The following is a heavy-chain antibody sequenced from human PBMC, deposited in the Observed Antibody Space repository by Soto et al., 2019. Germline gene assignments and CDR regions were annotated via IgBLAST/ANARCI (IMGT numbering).Heavy chain of an antibody. J-gene: IGHJ4*02. CDR1: GVSITSYY. CDR2: IYYSGSN. D-gene: IGHD2-2*01. CDR3: SCATLSRKYEYCLDF. V-gene: IGHV4-59*01. Sequence: PSETLSLTCTVSGVSITSYYWSCIRQPPGKGLEWIGYIYYSGSNHYNPSLKIRVTISVDAAKNQFSLRLTSVTAADTAVYYCSCATLSRKYEYCLDFWGQGTLITVSS.